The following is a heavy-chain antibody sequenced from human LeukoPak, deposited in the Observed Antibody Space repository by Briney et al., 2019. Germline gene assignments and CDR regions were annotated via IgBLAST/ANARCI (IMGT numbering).Heavy chain of an antibody. V-gene: IGHV4-59*01. CDR2: IHYSGFS. CDR3: ARDLHGGNSGLGY. D-gene: IGHD4-23*01. J-gene: IGHJ1*01. Sequence: SETLSLTCTVSGGSISSYYWSWIRQPPGKGLEWIGYIHYSGFSNYNPSLKSRVTISVDTSKNHFSLKLNLVTAADTAVYYCARDLHGGNSGLGYWGQGTLVTVSP. CDR1: GGSISSYY.